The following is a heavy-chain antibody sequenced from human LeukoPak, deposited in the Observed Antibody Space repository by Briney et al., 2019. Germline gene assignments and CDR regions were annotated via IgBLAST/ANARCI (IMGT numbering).Heavy chain of an antibody. D-gene: IGHD3-3*01. CDR2: ISCSSSYI. CDR3: ARGDGITIFGVVITTN. J-gene: IGHJ4*02. CDR1: GFIFSSYS. V-gene: IGHV3-21*03. Sequence: GGSLRLSCAASGFIFSSYSMNCVRQSPGEGLVWVSYISCSSSYIYYADSVKGRFTISRDNAKNSLYLQMNSLRAEDTAVYYCARGDGITIFGVVITTNWGQGTLVTVSS.